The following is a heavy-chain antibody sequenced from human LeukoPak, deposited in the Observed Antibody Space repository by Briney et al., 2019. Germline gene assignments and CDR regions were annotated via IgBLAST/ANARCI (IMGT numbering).Heavy chain of an antibody. Sequence: ASVKVSCKASGGTFSSYAISWVRQAPGQGLEWMGGIIPIFGTANYAQKFQGRVTITADKSTSTAYMDLSSLRSEDTAVYYCARGHYDILTGYYSAVLNWFDPWGQGTLVTVSS. CDR2: IIPIFGTA. J-gene: IGHJ5*02. D-gene: IGHD3-9*01. V-gene: IGHV1-69*06. CDR1: GGTFSSYA. CDR3: ARGHYDILTGYYSAVLNWFDP.